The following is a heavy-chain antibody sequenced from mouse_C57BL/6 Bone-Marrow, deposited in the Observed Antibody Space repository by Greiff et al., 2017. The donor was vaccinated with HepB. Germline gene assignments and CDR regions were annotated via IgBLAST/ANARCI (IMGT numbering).Heavy chain of an antibody. CDR1: GYTFTSYW. V-gene: IGHV1-55*01. J-gene: IGHJ2*01. CDR3: ARGYYSNYGRVDY. D-gene: IGHD2-5*01. Sequence: VQLQQPGAELVKPGASVKMSCKASGYTFTSYWITWVKQRPGQGLEWIGDIYPGSGSTNYNEKFKSKATLTVDTSSSTAYMQLSSLTSEDSAVYYCARGYYSNYGRVDYWGQGTTLTVSS. CDR2: IYPGSGST.